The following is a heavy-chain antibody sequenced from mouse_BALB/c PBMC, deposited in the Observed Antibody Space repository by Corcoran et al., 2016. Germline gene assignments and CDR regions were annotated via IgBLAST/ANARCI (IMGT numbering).Heavy chain of an antibody. CDR2: IYPFNDGT. V-gene: IGHV1S136*01. CDR1: GYTITSYV. CDR3: AIEVPGGKPIDY. J-gene: IGHJ2*01. Sequence: EVQLQQSGPELVKPGASVKMSCKASGYTITSYVMHWVKQKPGQGLEWMGYIYPFNDGTKYHEKFKGKATLTSDISSSTAYMELSSLTSEDSAVYYCAIEVPGGKPIDYWGQGTTLTVSS.